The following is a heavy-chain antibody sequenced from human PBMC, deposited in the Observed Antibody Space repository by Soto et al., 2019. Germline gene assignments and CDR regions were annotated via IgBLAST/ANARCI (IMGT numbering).Heavy chain of an antibody. CDR3: ASGCATEYLQH. Sequence: EEQLVESGGGLVKPGGSLRLSCAASGFTFSSYTMNWVRQAPGKGLEWVSSISARTSYIYYADSVQGRFIISRDNAKNSLYLQRQRLRADDTAVYSGASGCATEYLQHWGLGPLVTVSS. V-gene: IGHV3-21*02. D-gene: IGHD5-12*01. CDR2: ISARTSYI. J-gene: IGHJ1*01. CDR1: GFTFSSYT.